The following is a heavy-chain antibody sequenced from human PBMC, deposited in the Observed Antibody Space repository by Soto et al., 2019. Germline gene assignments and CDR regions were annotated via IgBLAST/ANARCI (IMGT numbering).Heavy chain of an antibody. D-gene: IGHD3-3*01. CDR2: IIPIFGTA. Sequence: QVQLVQSGAEVKKPGSSVNVSCKASGGTFSSYAISWVRQAPGHGLEWMGGIIPIFGTANYAQKFQGRGTITADETTGTAYMELSSLRSEDTAVYYCAGGGTIFGVVITWSSSKYGMDVWGQGTTVTVSS. V-gene: IGHV1-69*12. CDR3: AGGGTIFGVVITWSSSKYGMDV. J-gene: IGHJ6*02. CDR1: GGTFSSYA.